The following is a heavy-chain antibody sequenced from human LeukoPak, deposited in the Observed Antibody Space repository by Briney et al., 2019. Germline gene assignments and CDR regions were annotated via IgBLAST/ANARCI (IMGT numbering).Heavy chain of an antibody. D-gene: IGHD5-24*01. CDR3: ARTRRDGYNYDLDY. CDR1: GYTFTGYY. CDR2: IHPNSGGT. J-gene: IGHJ4*02. Sequence: ASVKVSCTASGYTFTGYYMHWVRQAPGQGLEWMGWIHPNSGGTKYAQKFQGRVTMARDTSITTAYMELSRLTSDDTAVYYCARTRRDGYNYDLDYWGQGTLVTVSS. V-gene: IGHV1-2*02.